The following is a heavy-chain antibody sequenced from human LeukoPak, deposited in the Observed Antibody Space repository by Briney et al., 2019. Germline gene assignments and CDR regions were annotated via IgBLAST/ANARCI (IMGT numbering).Heavy chain of an antibody. CDR3: ARAGQVDFWSGYSGYYFDY. D-gene: IGHD3-3*01. V-gene: IGHV3-74*01. Sequence: PGGSLRLSCAASGFTFSSYWMHWVRQAPGKGLVWVSRINSDGSSTSYADSVKGRFTISRDNAKNTLYLQMNSLRAEDTAVYYCARAGQVDFWSGYSGYYFDYWGQGTLVTVSS. CDR2: INSDGSST. J-gene: IGHJ4*02. CDR1: GFTFSSYW.